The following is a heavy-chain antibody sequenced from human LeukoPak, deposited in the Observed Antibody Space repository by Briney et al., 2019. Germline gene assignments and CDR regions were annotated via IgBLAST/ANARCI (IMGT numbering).Heavy chain of an antibody. CDR2: IIPIFGTA. J-gene: IGHJ5*02. CDR1: GGTFNSYA. CDR3: ARGSVAVAGNWFDP. V-gene: IGHV1-69*05. Sequence: GSSVKVSCKASGGTFNSYAISWVRQAPGQGLEWMGGIIPIFGTANYAQKFQGRVTITTDESTSTAYMELSSLRSEDTAVYYCARGSVAVAGNWFDPWGQGTLVTVSS. D-gene: IGHD6-19*01.